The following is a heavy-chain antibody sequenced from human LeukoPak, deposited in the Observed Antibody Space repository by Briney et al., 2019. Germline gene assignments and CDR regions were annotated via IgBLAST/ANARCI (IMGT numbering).Heavy chain of an antibody. V-gene: IGHV3-23*01. CDR2: ISGSGGST. CDR3: AKDYRFGELSNPPYFDY. CDR1: GFTFSSYA. Sequence: GGSLRLSCAASGFTFSSYAMSWVRQAPGKGLEWVSAISGSGGSTYYADSVKGRFTISRDNSKNTLYLQMNSLRAEDTAVYYCAKDYRFGELSNPPYFDYWGQGTLVTVSS. D-gene: IGHD3-10*01. J-gene: IGHJ4*02.